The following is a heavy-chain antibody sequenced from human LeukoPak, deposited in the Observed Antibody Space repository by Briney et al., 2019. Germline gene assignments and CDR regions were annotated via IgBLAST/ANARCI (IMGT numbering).Heavy chain of an antibody. CDR1: GGSISSYY. CDR3: ARHCSSTSCYTDGFDY. CDR2: IYTSGCT. D-gene: IGHD2-2*02. Sequence: SETLSLTCTVSGGSISSYYWSWIRQPPGKGLEWIGYIYTSGCTNYNPSLKSRVTISVDTSKNQFSLKLSSVTAADTAVYYCARHCSSTSCYTDGFDYWGQGTLVTVSS. V-gene: IGHV4-4*09. J-gene: IGHJ4*02.